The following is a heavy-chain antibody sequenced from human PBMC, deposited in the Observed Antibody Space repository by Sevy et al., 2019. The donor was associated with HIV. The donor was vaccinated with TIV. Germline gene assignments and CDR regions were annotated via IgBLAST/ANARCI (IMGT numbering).Heavy chain of an antibody. J-gene: IGHJ5*02. Sequence: SETLSLTCAVYGGSFSGYYWSWIRQPPGKGLEWIGEINHSGSTNYNPSLKSRVTISVDTSKNQFSLKLSSVTAADTAVYYCARAYYYGSGSYYRVKTGNWFDPWGQGTLVTVPS. V-gene: IGHV4-34*01. CDR2: INHSGST. CDR1: GGSFSGYY. D-gene: IGHD3-10*01. CDR3: ARAYYYGSGSYYRVKTGNWFDP.